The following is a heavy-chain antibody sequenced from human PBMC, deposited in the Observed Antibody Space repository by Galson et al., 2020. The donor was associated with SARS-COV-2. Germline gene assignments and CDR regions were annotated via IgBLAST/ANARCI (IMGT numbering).Heavy chain of an antibody. J-gene: IGHJ4*02. V-gene: IGHV3-33*01. CDR3: ARDGSDYYDSSGYYDC. D-gene: IGHD3-22*01. Sequence: GGSLRLSCAASGFTFSSYGMHWVRQAPGKGLEWVAVIWYDGSNKYYADSVKGRFTISRDNSKNTLYLQMNSLRAEDTAVYYCARDGSDYYDSSGYYDCWGQGTLVTVSS. CDR2: IWYDGSNK. CDR1: GFTFSSYG.